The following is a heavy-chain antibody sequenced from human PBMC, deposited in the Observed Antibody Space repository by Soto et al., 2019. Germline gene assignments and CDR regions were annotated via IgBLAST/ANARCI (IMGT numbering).Heavy chain of an antibody. CDR1: GYTFTSYY. D-gene: IGHD4-4*01. CDR3: ARGMTTVTSDAFDI. J-gene: IGHJ3*02. CDR2: INPTSGGT. V-gene: IGHV1-46*01. Sequence: QVQLVQSGAEVKKPGASVKVSCKASGYTFTSYYMHWVRQAPGQGLEWMGIINPTSGGTNYAQKLQGRVTMTRDTSKSTVYMELSSLRSEDTAVYYCARGMTTVTSDAFDIWGQGTMVTVSS.